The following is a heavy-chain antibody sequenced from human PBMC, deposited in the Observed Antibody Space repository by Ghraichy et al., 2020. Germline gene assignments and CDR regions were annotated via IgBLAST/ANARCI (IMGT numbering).Heavy chain of an antibody. V-gene: IGHV3-23*01. CDR3: AKVSLIRHITITRGLNWFDP. J-gene: IGHJ5*02. Sequence: GGSLRLSCAASGFTFSSYAMSWVRQAPGKGLEWVSAISGSGGSTYYADSVKGRFTISRDNSKNTLYLQMNSLRAEDTAVYYCAKVSLIRHITITRGLNWFDPWGQGTLVTVSS. CDR2: ISGSGGST. CDR1: GFTFSSYA. D-gene: IGHD3-10*01.